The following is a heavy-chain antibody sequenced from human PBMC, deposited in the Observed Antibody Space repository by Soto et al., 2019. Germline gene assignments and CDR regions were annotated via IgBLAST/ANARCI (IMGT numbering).Heavy chain of an antibody. CDR2: IWYDGSNK. Sequence: HVQLVESGGGVVQPGRSLRLSCAASGFTFSSYGLHWVRQAPGKGLEWVAVIWYDGSNKYYADSVKGRFTISRDNSKNTLYLQMNSLRAEDTAVYYCARGILVGATLFDYWGQGTLVTVSS. CDR3: ARGILVGATLFDY. J-gene: IGHJ4*02. D-gene: IGHD1-26*01. V-gene: IGHV3-33*01. CDR1: GFTFSSYG.